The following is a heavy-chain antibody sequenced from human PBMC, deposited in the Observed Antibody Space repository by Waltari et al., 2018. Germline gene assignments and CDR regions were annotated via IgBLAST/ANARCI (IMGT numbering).Heavy chain of an antibody. CDR2: ISWDGGST. D-gene: IGHD1-26*01. V-gene: IGHV3-43D*04. CDR3: AKGRREKEEVYHYYMDV. CDR1: GFTFDDYA. Sequence: AASGFTFDDYAMHWVRQAPGKGLEWVSLISWDGGSTYYADSVKGRFTISRDNSKNSLYLQMNSLRAEDTALYYCAKGRREKEEVYHYYMDVWGKGTTVTVSS. J-gene: IGHJ6*03.